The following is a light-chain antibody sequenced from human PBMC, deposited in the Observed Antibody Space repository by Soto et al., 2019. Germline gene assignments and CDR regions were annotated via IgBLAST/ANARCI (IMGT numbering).Light chain of an antibody. Sequence: DIVMTQSPDSLAVSLGERGTINCKSSQSVLYSSTNKNYLAWYQQKAGQPPKLLIYWASTRESGVPDRISGSGSGTDFTLTISSLQAEDVAVYYCQQYYSSPRTFGQGTKLEIK. CDR1: QSVLYSSTNKNY. J-gene: IGKJ2*01. CDR3: QQYYSSPRT. CDR2: WAS. V-gene: IGKV4-1*01.